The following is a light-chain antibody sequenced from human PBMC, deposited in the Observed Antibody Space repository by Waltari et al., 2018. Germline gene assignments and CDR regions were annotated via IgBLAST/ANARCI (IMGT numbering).Light chain of an antibody. CDR2: EGS. J-gene: IGLJ1*01. Sequence: QSALTQSASVSGSPGQSITISCPGTSADVGGSNYVSWYQHYPGKAPQRMIYEGSFRPSGISNRYSGTKSGNTATLTIYGLQAEDEADYYCSSKTSASGVFGTETTVTVL. CDR1: SADVGGSNY. CDR3: SSKTSASGV. V-gene: IGLV2-14*01.